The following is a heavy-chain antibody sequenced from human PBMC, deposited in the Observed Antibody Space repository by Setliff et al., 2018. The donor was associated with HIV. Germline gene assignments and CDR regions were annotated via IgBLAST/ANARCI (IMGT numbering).Heavy chain of an antibody. CDR3: ARDSSGVADYDFWSGRNWFDP. Sequence: SETLSLTCAVSGGSISSSNWWSWVRQPPGKGLEWIGEIDLSGSSNYNPSLKSRVTISVDKSRNQFSLNLNSVTAADTAVYYCARDSSGVADYDFWSGRNWFDPWGQGILVTVS. CDR2: IDLSGSS. V-gene: IGHV4-4*02. CDR1: GGSISSSNW. D-gene: IGHD3-3*01. J-gene: IGHJ5*02.